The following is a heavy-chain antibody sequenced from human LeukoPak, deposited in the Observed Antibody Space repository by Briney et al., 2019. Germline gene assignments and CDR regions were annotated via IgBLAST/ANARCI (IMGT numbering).Heavy chain of an antibody. Sequence: GGSLRLSCAASGFTFSSYAMSWVRQAPGKGLEWVSAIGGSGASTYYADSVKGRFTISRDNSKNTLYLQMNSLRAEDTAVYYCAKDLKDYYDSSGYYYAFGYWGQGTLVTVSS. CDR1: GFTFSSYA. D-gene: IGHD3-22*01. CDR3: AKDLKDYYDSSGYYYAFGY. V-gene: IGHV3-23*01. J-gene: IGHJ4*02. CDR2: IGGSGAST.